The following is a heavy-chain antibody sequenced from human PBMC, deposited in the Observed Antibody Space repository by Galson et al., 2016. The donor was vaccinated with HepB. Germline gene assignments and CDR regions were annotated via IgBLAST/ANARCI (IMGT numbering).Heavy chain of an antibody. J-gene: IGHJ5*01. D-gene: IGHD1-26*01. CDR3: ARGGWEVLDS. CDR2: ISPYLGNT. CDR1: GYSFSSYG. Sequence: SAKVSCKASGYSFSSYGISWVRQAPGQGLESMEWISPYLGNTNYAQKFRGRVTMTTDTSTNTAFMELRSLKSDDTAVYYCARGGWEVLDSWGQGTLVTVSS. V-gene: IGHV1-18*01.